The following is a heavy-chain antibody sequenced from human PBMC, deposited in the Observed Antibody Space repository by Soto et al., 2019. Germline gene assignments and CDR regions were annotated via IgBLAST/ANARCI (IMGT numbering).Heavy chain of an antibody. CDR1: GFTFSSYA. V-gene: IGHV3-23*01. Sequence: EVQLLESGGGLVQPGGSLRLSCAASGFTFSSYAMSWVRQAPGKGLEWVSAISGSGGSTYYADSVKGRFTISRDNSKNTLYLQMNSLRAEDTAVDYCASNPHYDILTGYYYWGQGTLVTVSS. CDR2: ISGSGGST. D-gene: IGHD3-9*01. J-gene: IGHJ4*02. CDR3: ASNPHYDILTGYYY.